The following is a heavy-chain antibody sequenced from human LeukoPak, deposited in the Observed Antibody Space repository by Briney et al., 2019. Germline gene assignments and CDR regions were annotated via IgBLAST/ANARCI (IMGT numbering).Heavy chain of an antibody. V-gene: IGHV4-4*07. J-gene: IGHJ4*02. CDR3: ARHSDVWFGELLANFDY. CDR1: GGSISSHY. Sequence: SETLSLTCTVSGGSISSHYWNWIRQPAGKGLEWIGRIYTSGSTSYNPSLKSRVTMSLDTSKNQFSLKLTSVTAADTAVYYCARHSDVWFGELLANFDYWGQGTLVTVSS. D-gene: IGHD3-10*01. CDR2: IYTSGST.